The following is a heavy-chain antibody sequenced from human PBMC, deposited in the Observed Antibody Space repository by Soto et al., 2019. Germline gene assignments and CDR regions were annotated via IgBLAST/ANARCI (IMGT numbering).Heavy chain of an antibody. V-gene: IGHV1-18*01. D-gene: IGHD6-6*01. J-gene: IGHJ5*02. Sequence: VASVKVSCKASGYTFTSYGISWVRQAPGQGLEWMGWISAYNGNTNYAQKLQGRVTMTTDTSTSTAYMELRSLRSDDTAVYYCARDRGSSSLRTSWFDPWGQGTLVTVSS. CDR1: GYTFTSYG. CDR2: ISAYNGNT. CDR3: ARDRGSSSLRTSWFDP.